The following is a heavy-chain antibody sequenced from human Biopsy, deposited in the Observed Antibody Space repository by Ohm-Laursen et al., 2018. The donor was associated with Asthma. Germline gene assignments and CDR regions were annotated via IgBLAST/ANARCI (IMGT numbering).Heavy chain of an antibody. J-gene: IGHJ4*02. CDR2: ISYDGNHK. V-gene: IGHV3-30*18. CDR1: GFAFDSYA. CDR3: AKRRGYSGHDNDY. Sequence: SLRLSCAASGFAFDSYAMCWVRQSPGKGLEWVAVISYDGNHKFYEDSVKGRFTISRDNSKNTLYLQMNSLRTEDTAVYYCAKRRGYSGHDNDYWGQGTLVIVSS. D-gene: IGHD5-12*01.